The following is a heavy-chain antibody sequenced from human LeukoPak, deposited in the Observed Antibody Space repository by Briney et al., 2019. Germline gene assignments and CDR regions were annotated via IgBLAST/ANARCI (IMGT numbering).Heavy chain of an antibody. CDR1: GGSISSSSYY. V-gene: IGHV4-39*01. CDR3: ARHGTEYSYWYFDL. D-gene: IGHD3/OR15-3a*01. CDR2: IYYSGST. Sequence: SETLSLTCTVSGGSISSSSYYWGWIRQPPGKGLGWTGSIYYSGSTYYNPSLKGRVTISVDTSKNQFSLKLSSVTAADTAVYYCARHGTEYSYWYFDLWGRGTLVTVSS. J-gene: IGHJ2*01.